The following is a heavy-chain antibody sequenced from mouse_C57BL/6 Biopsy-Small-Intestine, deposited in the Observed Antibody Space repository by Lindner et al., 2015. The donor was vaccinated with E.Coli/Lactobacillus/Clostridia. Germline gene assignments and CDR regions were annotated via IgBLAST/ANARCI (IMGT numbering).Heavy chain of an antibody. Sequence: VQLQESGAELVRPGASVKLSCTASGFNIKDDYMHWVKQGPEQGLEWIGWIDPEIGDTEYASKFQGKATITADTSSNTAYLQLSSLTSEDTAVYYCTKAYAYYGAFGYWGQGTLVTVSA. CDR2: IDPEIGDT. CDR1: GFNIKDDY. D-gene: IGHD1-1*01. J-gene: IGHJ3*01. CDR3: TKAYAYYGAFGY. V-gene: IGHV14-4*01.